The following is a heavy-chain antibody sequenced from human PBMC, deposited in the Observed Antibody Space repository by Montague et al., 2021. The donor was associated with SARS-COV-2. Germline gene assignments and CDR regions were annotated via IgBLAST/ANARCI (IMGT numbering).Heavy chain of an antibody. CDR1: GGSFSGYY. D-gene: IGHD3-22*01. CDR3: ARVAGGYYNDSSAYFDY. CDR2: INQSGST. J-gene: IGHJ4*02. V-gene: IGHV4-34*01. Sequence: ETLSLTCAVYGGSFSGYYWSWIRQPPGTGLELVGEINQSGSTNYNPSLKIRVTLSLNTSKKQFSLKLSFLTAADTAVYYCARVAGGYYNDSSAYFDYWGQGSLVTVSS.